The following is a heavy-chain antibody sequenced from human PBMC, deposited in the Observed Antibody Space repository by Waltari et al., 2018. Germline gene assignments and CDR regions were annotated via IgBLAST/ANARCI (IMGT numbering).Heavy chain of an antibody. J-gene: IGHJ4*02. CDR3: STWTRLALLVTDFDY. CDR2: FDPEDDAT. Sequence: QVQLVQSGAEVTKPGASVKVSCEVSGYTLTELSMRWVRRAPGQGLEWMGGFDPEDDATIYAQKFPGRVTMIEETSTDTAYMELRSLRSEDTAVYSCSTWTRLALLVTDFDYWGQGTLVTVSS. V-gene: IGHV1-24*01. D-gene: IGHD3-9*01. CDR1: GYTLTELS.